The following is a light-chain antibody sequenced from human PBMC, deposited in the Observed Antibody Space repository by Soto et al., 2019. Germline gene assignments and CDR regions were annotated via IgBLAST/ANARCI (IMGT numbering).Light chain of an antibody. CDR2: TAS. CDR3: LQHHIYSGT. CDR1: QAISSC. J-gene: IGKJ1*01. Sequence: DIQMTQSPSTLSASVGDTVTITSRASQAISSCLGWYQQRPGKAPKLLIYTASTLASGVPSRFSGSGSGTEFTLTISSLQPDDFATYYCLQHHIYSGTFGKGTKVDIK. V-gene: IGKV1-5*03.